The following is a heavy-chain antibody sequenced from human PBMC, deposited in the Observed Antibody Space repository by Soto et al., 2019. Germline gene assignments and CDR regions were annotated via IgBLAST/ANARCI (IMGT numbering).Heavy chain of an antibody. V-gene: IGHV3-23*01. Sequence: EVQLLESGGGLVQPGGSLRLSCAASGFTFSSYAMSWVRQTPGKGLEWVSGISGSGGGTYYADSVRGRFTISRDNSKNTLYLQMNSLRVEDTAVYYCANQDSGSYYSAPLDYWGQGILVTVSS. CDR1: GFTFSSYA. CDR3: ANQDSGSYYSAPLDY. CDR2: ISGSGGGT. J-gene: IGHJ4*02. D-gene: IGHD3-10*01.